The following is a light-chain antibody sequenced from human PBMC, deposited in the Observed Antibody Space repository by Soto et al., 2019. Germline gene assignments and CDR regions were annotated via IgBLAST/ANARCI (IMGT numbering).Light chain of an antibody. CDR1: ETISFL. CDR3: QKYRIWYT. Sequence: IQMTQFPSTLSASVGVRVTITCRASETISFLLAWYQQKPGKGPKLLIYKASNLEIGVPSRFSCSGSATEISLTITSLQPDDFANYYSQKYRIWYTFGQGTKLDIK. V-gene: IGKV1-5*03. J-gene: IGKJ2*01. CDR2: KAS.